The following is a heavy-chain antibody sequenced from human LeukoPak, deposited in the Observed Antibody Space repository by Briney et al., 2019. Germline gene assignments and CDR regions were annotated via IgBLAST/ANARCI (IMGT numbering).Heavy chain of an antibody. J-gene: IGHJ4*02. D-gene: IGHD3-22*01. CDR1: GFTFSSYG. CDR2: ISYDGSNK. V-gene: IGHV3-30*18. Sequence: RRSLRLSCAASGFTFSSYGMHWVRQAPGKGLEWVAVISYDGSNKYYVDSVKGQFTISRDNSKNTLYLQMNSLRAEDTAVYYCAKDRLIGAYDSSGMDYWGQGTLVTVSS. CDR3: AKDRLIGAYDSSGMDY.